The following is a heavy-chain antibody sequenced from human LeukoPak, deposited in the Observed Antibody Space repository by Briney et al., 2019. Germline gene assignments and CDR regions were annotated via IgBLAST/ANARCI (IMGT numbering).Heavy chain of an antibody. J-gene: IGHJ4*02. D-gene: IGHD5-24*01. CDR2: IKSDGSST. CDR3: AREEMATTDY. Sequence: PGGSLRLSCAASGFTFSRYWMHWVRQAPGKGLVWVSRIKSDGSSTSYADSVKGRFTISRDNAKNTLYLQMNSLRAEDTAVYYCAREEMATTDYWGQGTLVTVSS. V-gene: IGHV3-74*01. CDR1: GFTFSRYW.